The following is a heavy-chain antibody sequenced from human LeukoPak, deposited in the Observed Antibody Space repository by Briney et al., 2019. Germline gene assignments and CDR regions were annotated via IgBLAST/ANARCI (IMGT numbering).Heavy chain of an antibody. CDR1: GFTFSSYA. V-gene: IGHV3-23*01. J-gene: IGHJ4*02. Sequence: PGGSLRLSCAASGFTFSSYAMSWVRQAPGKGLEWVSAISGSGGSTYYADSVKGRFTISRDNSKNTLYLQMNSLRAEDTAVYYCAKDTYVVVVPAGNLDYWGQGTLVTVSS. CDR3: AKDTYVVVVPAGNLDY. CDR2: ISGSGGST. D-gene: IGHD2-2*01.